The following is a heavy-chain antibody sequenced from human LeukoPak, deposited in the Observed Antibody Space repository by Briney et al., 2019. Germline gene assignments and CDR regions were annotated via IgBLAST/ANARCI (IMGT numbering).Heavy chain of an antibody. CDR1: GYTFTGYY. CDR2: INPNSGGT. Sequence: ASVKVSCKASGYTFTGYYMHWVRQAPGQGLEWMGWINPNSGGTNYAQKFQGRVTMTRDTSISTAYMELSRLRSDDTAVYYCARDLGSFYGSGSHRYWGQGTLITVSS. CDR3: ARDLGSFYGSGSHRY. J-gene: IGHJ4*02. D-gene: IGHD3-10*01. V-gene: IGHV1-2*02.